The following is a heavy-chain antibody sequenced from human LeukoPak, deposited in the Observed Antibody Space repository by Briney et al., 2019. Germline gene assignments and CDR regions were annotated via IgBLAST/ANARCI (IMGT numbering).Heavy chain of an antibody. J-gene: IGHJ4*02. CDR1: GFIFSNYV. V-gene: IGHV3-23*01. CDR3: AREHWDFDY. CDR2: ISGSGEST. D-gene: IGHD7-27*01. Sequence: GGSLGLSCAASGFIFSNYVITWIRQAPGKGLEWVSEISGSGESTYYGDSVKGRFTISRDNSKNTLYLQMNSLRAGDTAIYYSAREHWDFDYWGQGTPVTVSS.